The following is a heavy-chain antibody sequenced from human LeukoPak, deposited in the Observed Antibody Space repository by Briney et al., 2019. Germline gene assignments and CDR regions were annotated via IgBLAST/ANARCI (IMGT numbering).Heavy chain of an antibody. V-gene: IGHV4-34*08. D-gene: IGHD5-24*01. CDR1: GFTFSSYG. CDR3: GLDGYNLDYYYYMDV. J-gene: IGHJ6*03. CDR2: INHSGST. Sequence: GTLRLSCAASGFTFSSYGMSWIRQPPGKGLEWIGEINHSGSTNYNPSLKSRVTISVDTSKNQFSLKLSSVTAADTAVYYCGLDGYNLDYYYYMDVWGKGTTVTISS.